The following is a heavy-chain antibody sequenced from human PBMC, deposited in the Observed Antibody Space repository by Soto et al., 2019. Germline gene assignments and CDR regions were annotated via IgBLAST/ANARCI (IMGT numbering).Heavy chain of an antibody. CDR3: AKENGFQFVNFGASGFDY. CDR1: GFRFSSKA. D-gene: IGHD6-6*01. Sequence: EVQLLESGGGLVQPGGSLRLSCAASGFRFSSKAMSWVRQAPGKGLEWVSIISGSGSSTYYTDSLKGRSTISRDNSKNMVYLEMNYLRAEDTAVYYCAKENGFQFVNFGASGFDYWGQGSLVSVSS. V-gene: IGHV3-23*01. J-gene: IGHJ4*02. CDR2: ISGSGSST.